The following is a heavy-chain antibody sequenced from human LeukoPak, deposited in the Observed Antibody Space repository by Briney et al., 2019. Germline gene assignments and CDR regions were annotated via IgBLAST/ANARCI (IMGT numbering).Heavy chain of an antibody. Sequence: GRSLRLSCAASGFTFSSYAMHWVRQAPGKGLEWVAVITYDGSNKYYADSVKGRFTISRDNSKNTLYLQMNSLRAEDTAVYYCARAGIVVVPAAHTLDVWGKGTTVTVSS. J-gene: IGHJ6*04. V-gene: IGHV3-30*01. CDR1: GFTFSSYA. D-gene: IGHD2-2*01. CDR3: ARAGIVVVPAAHTLDV. CDR2: ITYDGSNK.